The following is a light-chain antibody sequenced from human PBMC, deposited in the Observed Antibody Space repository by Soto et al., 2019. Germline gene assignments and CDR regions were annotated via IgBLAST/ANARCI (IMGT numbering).Light chain of an antibody. CDR1: TSNIGTYT. CDR2: GDN. Sequence: QSVLTQSPSVSGTPGQGVTISCSGGTSNIGTYTVNWYQQLPGTAPKVLIYGDNQRPSGVADRFSGSKSGTSASLAISGLQSEDEADYYCQSYDTRLTAWVFGGGTQLTVL. CDR3: QSYDTRLTAWV. V-gene: IGLV1-44*01. J-gene: IGLJ3*02.